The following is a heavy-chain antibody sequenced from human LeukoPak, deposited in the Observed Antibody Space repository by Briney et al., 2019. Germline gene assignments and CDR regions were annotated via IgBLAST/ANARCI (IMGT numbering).Heavy chain of an antibody. Sequence: GGSLRLSCAASGFTFSSYAMSWVRQAPGKGLEWVSVIYSGGSTYYADSVKGRFTISRDNSKNTLYLQMNSLRAEDTAVYYCARDPGYDSSGYYYGMDVWGQGTTVTASS. CDR1: GFTFSSYA. V-gene: IGHV3-53*01. J-gene: IGHJ6*02. D-gene: IGHD3-22*01. CDR2: IYSGGST. CDR3: ARDPGYDSSGYYYGMDV.